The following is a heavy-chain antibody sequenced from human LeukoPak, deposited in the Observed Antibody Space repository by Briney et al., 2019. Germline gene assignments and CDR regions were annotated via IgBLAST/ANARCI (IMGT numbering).Heavy chain of an antibody. Sequence: KPGGSLRLSCAASGFTLSDYYMSWIRQTPGKGLEWVSYISSSGSTIYYADSVKGRFTIPRDNAKSSLYLQMNSLGAEVTAVYYCASLMGDRTPGYWGQGTLVTVSS. D-gene: IGHD3-16*01. CDR3: ASLMGDRTPGY. J-gene: IGHJ4*02. CDR1: GFTLSDYY. CDR2: ISSSGSTI. V-gene: IGHV3-11*04.